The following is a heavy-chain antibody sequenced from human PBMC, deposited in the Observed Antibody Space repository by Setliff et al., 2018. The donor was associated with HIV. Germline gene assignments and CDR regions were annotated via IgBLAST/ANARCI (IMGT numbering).Heavy chain of an antibody. V-gene: IGHV4-59*01. CDR2: VYYTGST. CDR3: ARVFPHPYGNSWFDT. Sequence: PSETLSLTCIVSGGSIGSYYWSWIRQSPGKGLEWIGYVYYTGSTDYNPSLKSRVIMAVDTSKNEFSLKLSSVTAADTAVYYCARVFPHPYGNSWFDTWGQGILVTVSS. D-gene: IGHD3-16*01. J-gene: IGHJ5*02. CDR1: GGSIGSYY.